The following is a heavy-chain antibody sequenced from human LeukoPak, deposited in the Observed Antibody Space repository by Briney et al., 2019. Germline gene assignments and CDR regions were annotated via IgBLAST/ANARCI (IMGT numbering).Heavy chain of an antibody. CDR2: ISAYNGNT. Sequence: GASVKVSCKASGYTFTSYGISWVRQAPGQGLEWMGWISAYNGNTNYAQKLQGRVTMTTDTSTRTAYMELSSLRSAHMPVYSCARESPLRNFWRGPNNAFDIGGQGTMATVSS. V-gene: IGHV1-18*03. CDR3: ARESPLRNFWRGPNNAFDI. CDR1: GYTFTSYG. D-gene: IGHD3-3*01. J-gene: IGHJ3*02.